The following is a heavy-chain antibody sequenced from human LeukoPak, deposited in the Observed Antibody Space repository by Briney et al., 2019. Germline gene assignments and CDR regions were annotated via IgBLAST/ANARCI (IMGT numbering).Heavy chain of an antibody. CDR3: ARESEGYYDSSGPVDY. CDR1: GFTFSSYE. D-gene: IGHD3-22*01. V-gene: IGHV3-48*03. Sequence: GGSLRLSCAASGFTFSSYEMNWVRQAPGKGLEWVSYISSSGSTIYYADSVKGRFTISRDNAKNSLYLQMNSLRAEDTAVYYCARESEGYYDSSGPVDYWGQGTLVTVSS. J-gene: IGHJ4*02. CDR2: ISSSGSTI.